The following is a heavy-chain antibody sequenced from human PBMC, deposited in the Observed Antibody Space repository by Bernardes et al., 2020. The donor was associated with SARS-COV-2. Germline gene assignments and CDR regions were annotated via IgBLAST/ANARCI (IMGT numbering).Heavy chain of an antibody. V-gene: IGHV3-11*01. CDR2: ISSSGSTI. CDR1: GFTFSDYY. CDR3: ARDSRVWGSGSQDLEYYYYYGMDV. Sequence: GGSLRLSCAASGFTFSDYYMSWIRQAPGKGLEWVSYISSSGSTIYYADSVKGRFTISRDNAKNSLYLQMNSLRAEDTAVYYCARDSRVWGSGSQDLEYYYYYGMDVWGQGTTVTVSS. J-gene: IGHJ6*02. D-gene: IGHD3-10*01.